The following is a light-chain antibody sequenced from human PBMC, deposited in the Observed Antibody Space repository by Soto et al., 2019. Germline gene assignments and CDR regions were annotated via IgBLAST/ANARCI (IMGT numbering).Light chain of an antibody. J-gene: IGKJ2*01. V-gene: IGKV1-39*01. Sequence: DIQMTQSPSSLSASVGDRVTITCRASQSINSCLNWYQHKPGKAPKVLIYAASSLQSGVPSRFSGSGSGTDFTLTISSLQPEDFATYYCQQSYSTPYTFGQGTKVDIK. CDR2: AAS. CDR1: QSINSC. CDR3: QQSYSTPYT.